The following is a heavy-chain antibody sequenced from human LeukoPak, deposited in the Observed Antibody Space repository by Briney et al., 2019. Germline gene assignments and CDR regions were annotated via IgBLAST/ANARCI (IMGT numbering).Heavy chain of an antibody. V-gene: IGHV3-23*01. D-gene: IGHD3-10*01. J-gene: IGHJ5*02. CDR1: GFTFSSYA. CDR3: ARGAPYYYGSGENWFDP. CDR2: ISGSGGST. Sequence: GGSLRLSCAASGFTFSSYAMSWVRQAPGKGLEWVSAISGSGGSTYYADSVKGRFTISRDNSKNTLYLQMSSLRSEDTAVYYCARGAPYYYGSGENWFDPWGQGTLVTVSS.